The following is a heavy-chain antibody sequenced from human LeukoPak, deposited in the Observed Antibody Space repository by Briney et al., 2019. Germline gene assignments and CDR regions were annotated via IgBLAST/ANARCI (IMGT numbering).Heavy chain of an antibody. J-gene: IGHJ5*01. Sequence: SETLSHTCTVSGAFVSSNSFYWGWIREPPGKALEWCGTFFYKSDTCYSPSRKGRVTMSVDTSASQFSLKLPSVTAADTAVYYCAVLLYPHSRCFDSWGRGTLVSVSS. CDR2: FFYKSDT. V-gene: IGHV4-39*01. CDR1: GAFVSSNSFY. CDR3: AVLLYPHSRCFDS. D-gene: IGHD2-15*01.